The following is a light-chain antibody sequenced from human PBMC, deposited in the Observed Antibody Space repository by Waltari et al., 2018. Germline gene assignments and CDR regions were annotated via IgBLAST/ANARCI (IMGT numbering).Light chain of an antibody. CDR2: DNN. CDR3: GAWDTDLSVV. J-gene: IGLJ2*01. Sequence: QSVLTQPPSVSAAPGQKVTISCSGTGSNIGNNFVSWYQQLPGTAPKLLIYDNNKRPSGIPDRFSGSNSGTSATLAITGLQTGDEADYYCGAWDTDLSVVFGGGTKLTVL. CDR1: GSNIGNNF. V-gene: IGLV1-51*01.